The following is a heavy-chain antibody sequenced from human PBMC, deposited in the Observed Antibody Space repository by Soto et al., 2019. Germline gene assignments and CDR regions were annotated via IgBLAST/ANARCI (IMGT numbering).Heavy chain of an antibody. D-gene: IGHD1-26*01. J-gene: IGHJ1*01. CDR2: IYYSGAT. CDR1: GDSISTSSYY. CDR3: ARLAYSGYLQP. V-gene: IGHV4-39*02. Sequence: ASETLSLTCDVSGDSISTSSYYWGWIRQPPGKGLEWIASIYYSGATYHNPSLQSRVTISVDTSNNRFSLTLSSLTAADTAVYFCARLAYSGYLQPWGQGSLVTVSS.